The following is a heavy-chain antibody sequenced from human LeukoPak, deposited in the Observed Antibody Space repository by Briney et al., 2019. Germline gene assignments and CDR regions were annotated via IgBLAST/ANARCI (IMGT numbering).Heavy chain of an antibody. Sequence: SETLSLTCAVYGGSFSGYYWSWIRQPAGKGLEWIGRIYTSGSTNYNPSLKSRVTMSVDTSKNQFSLKLSSVTAADTAVYYCSGLRYYYYGMDVWGQGTTDTVSS. J-gene: IGHJ6*02. CDR2: IYTSGST. D-gene: IGHD3-16*01. V-gene: IGHV4-59*10. CDR1: GGSFSGYY. CDR3: SGLRYYYYGMDV.